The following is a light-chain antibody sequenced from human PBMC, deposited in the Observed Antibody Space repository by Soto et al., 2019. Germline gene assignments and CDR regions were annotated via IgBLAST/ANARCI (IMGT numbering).Light chain of an antibody. J-gene: IGLJ1*01. Sequence: QSALTQPPSVSGAPGQGVTISCTGSSSNIGAGYGVHWYQQLPGTAPKHLIYGNSNRPSGVPDRFSGSKSGTSASLAITGLQAEDEADYYCQSYDSSLSGYVFGTGTKVTVL. CDR2: GNS. V-gene: IGLV1-40*01. CDR3: QSYDSSLSGYV. CDR1: SSNIGAGYG.